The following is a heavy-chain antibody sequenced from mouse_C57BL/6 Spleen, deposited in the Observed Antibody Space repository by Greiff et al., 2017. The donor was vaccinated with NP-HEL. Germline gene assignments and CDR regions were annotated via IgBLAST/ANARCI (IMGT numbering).Heavy chain of an antibody. CDR3: ARWKYYYGSSNYFDY. V-gene: IGHV1-26*01. Sequence: EVQLQQSGPELVKPGASVKISCKASGYTFTDYYMNWVKQSHGKSLEWIGDINPNNGGTSYNQKFKGKATLTVDKSSSTAYMELRSLTSEDSAVYYCARWKYYYGSSNYFDYWGQGTTLTVSS. CDR1: GYTFTDYY. J-gene: IGHJ2*01. CDR2: INPNNGGT. D-gene: IGHD1-1*01.